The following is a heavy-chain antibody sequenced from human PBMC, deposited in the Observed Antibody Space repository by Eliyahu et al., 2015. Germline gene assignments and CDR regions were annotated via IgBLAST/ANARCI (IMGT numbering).Heavy chain of an antibody. CDR2: SNPNSGGT. J-gene: IGHJ6*02. D-gene: IGHD5-24*01. CDR3: ARGLGARWLQLEHYYYYGMDV. V-gene: IGHV1-2*04. CDR1: GXXFPGYX. Sequence: QVQLVQSGAEVKKPGASVKVSCKASGXXFPGYXXXWVRQAPGQGLEWMGWSNPNSGGTNYAQKFQGWVTMTRDTSISTAYMELSRLRSDDTAVYYCARGLGARWLQLEHYYYYGMDVWGQGTTVTVSS.